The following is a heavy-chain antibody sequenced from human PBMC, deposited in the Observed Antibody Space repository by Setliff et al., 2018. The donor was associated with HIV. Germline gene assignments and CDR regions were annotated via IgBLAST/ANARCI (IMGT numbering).Heavy chain of an antibody. J-gene: IGHJ4*02. Sequence: PGGSLRLSCAASGFTFSRSAVHWVRQAPGKGLEWVAVISNDGSDTDYADSVRGRFTISRDNAKNTLYLQMTSLRAEDTAVYYCARGPQYNFWGGYLGLWGRGTLVTVSS. CDR3: ARGPQYNFWGGYLGL. CDR1: GFTFSRSA. CDR2: ISNDGSDT. D-gene: IGHD3-3*01. V-gene: IGHV3-30*07.